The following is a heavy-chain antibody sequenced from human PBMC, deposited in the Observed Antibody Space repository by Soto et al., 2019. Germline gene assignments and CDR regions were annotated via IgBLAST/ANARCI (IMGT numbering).Heavy chain of an antibody. CDR2: LGAARDP. Sequence: EVQLVESGGGSVQPGESLRLSCAASGFSFRDYDMHWVRQRKGKGLEWVSALGAARDPYYVGSVKGRFSVSRDNAQNSLLLHMNNLRVDDTAVYFCARAYLGRLPRRAEYYYAMDVRGRGTTVTVSS. CDR3: ARAYLGRLPRRAEYYYAMDV. V-gene: IGHV3-13*05. J-gene: IGHJ6*02. CDR1: GFSFRDYD. D-gene: IGHD1-26*01.